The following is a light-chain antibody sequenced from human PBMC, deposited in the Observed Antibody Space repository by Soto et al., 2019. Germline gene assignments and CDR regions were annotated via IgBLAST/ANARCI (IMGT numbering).Light chain of an antibody. CDR1: QSVHSN. V-gene: IGKV3-15*01. Sequence: ERVMPQSPATLSVSPGERATLSCRASQSVHSNLAWYQQKPGQAPRLLIYGASTRATGIPARFSGSGSGTEFTLTINNLQSEDFALYYCQQYNNWPVTFGGGTKVDIK. CDR2: GAS. CDR3: QQYNNWPVT. J-gene: IGKJ4*01.